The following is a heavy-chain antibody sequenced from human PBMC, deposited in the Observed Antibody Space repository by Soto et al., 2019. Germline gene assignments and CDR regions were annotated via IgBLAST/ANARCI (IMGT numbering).Heavy chain of an antibody. CDR3: AHRDGARFYFDY. V-gene: IGHV2-5*02. CDR2: IYWDDDK. J-gene: IGHJ4*02. CDR1: RFSLSTNEVS. Sequence: QITLKESGPPVVKPTQTLTLTCTLSRFSLSTNEVSVGWIRQPPGKALEWLALIYWDDDKRYSPSLKNRLTITKDTSKNQVVLTMTNMDPGDTATYYCAHRDGARFYFDYWGQGTLVTVTS.